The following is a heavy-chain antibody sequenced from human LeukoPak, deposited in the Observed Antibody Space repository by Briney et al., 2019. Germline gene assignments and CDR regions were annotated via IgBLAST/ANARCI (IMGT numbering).Heavy chain of an antibody. CDR2: INHSGST. CDR1: GGSFSGYY. D-gene: IGHD4-23*01. CDR3: ARGAFGGNGTYYFDY. Sequence: SETLSLTCAVYGGSFSGYYWSWIRQPPGKGLEWIGEINHSGSTNYNPSLKSRVTISVDTSKNQFSLKLSSVSAADTAVYYCARGAFGGNGTYYFDYWGQGTLVTVSS. J-gene: IGHJ4*02. V-gene: IGHV4-34*01.